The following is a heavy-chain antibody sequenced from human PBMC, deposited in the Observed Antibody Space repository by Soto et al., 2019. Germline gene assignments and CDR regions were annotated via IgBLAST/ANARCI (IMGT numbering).Heavy chain of an antibody. V-gene: IGHV4-59*12. CDR2: IYYSGST. J-gene: IGHJ5*02. CDR1: GGSISSYY. D-gene: IGHD3-10*01. CDR3: ARALSVRGVPNWFDP. Sequence: SETLSLTCTVSGGSISSYYWSWIRQPPGKGLEWIGYIYYSGSTYYNPSLKSRVTISVDTSKNQFSLKLSSVTAADTAVYYCARALSVRGVPNWFDPWGQGTLVTVSS.